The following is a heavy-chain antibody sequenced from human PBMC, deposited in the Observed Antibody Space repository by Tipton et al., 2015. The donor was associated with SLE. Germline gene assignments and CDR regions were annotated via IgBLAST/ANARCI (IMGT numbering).Heavy chain of an antibody. V-gene: IGHV4-39*01. CDR1: GGSISTSNYY. D-gene: IGHD4-17*01. Sequence: TLSLTCTVSGGSISTSNYYLGWIRQPPGKGLEWIGNIYYSGRTHYNPSLKGRVTISVDTSINQFSLKMSSVTAADTAVYYCARKTFGDYIFDIWGRGALVTVSS. CDR3: ARKTFGDYIFDI. J-gene: IGHJ2*01. CDR2: IYYSGRT.